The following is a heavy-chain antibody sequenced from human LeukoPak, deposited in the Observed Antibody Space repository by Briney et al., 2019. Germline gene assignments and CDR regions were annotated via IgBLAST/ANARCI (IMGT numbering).Heavy chain of an antibody. CDR3: AKAYYYDSSGYSHPGPFDY. CDR2: ISGSGSGT. CDR1: GFTFGDHA. Sequence: GGSLRLSCTASGFTFGDHAMSWVRQAPGKGLEWVSAISGSGSGTYYADSVKGRFTISRDNSKNTLYLQMSSLRAEDTAVYYCAKAYYYDSSGYSHPGPFDYWGQGALVTVSS. J-gene: IGHJ4*02. D-gene: IGHD3-22*01. V-gene: IGHV3-23*01.